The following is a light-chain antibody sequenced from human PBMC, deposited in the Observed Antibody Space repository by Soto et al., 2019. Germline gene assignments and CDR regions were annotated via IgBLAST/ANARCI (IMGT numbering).Light chain of an antibody. Sequence: EIVLTQSPGTLSLSPGERATLSCRASQTLSSNSLAWYQQRPGQTPRVLVYGASNRATGIPDKFSGSGFGTDFTLTISRLEPEDFAVYFCQQYESLPITFGGGTKVDIK. CDR1: QTLSSNS. CDR2: GAS. V-gene: IGKV3-20*01. J-gene: IGKJ4*01. CDR3: QQYESLPIT.